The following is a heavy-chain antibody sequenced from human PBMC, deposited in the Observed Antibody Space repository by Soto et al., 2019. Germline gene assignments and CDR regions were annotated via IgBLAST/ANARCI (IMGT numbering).Heavy chain of an antibody. CDR3: ARGPSTNAYLDY. Sequence: SETLSLTCTVSGGSISSYYWSWIRQPPGKGLEWIGYIYYSGNTNYNPSLKSRVTISIDKSNNQFSLNLRSVTAADTAVYDCARGPSTNAYLDYRGQGTPVTVSS. CDR2: IYYSGNT. CDR1: GGSISSYY. V-gene: IGHV4-59*12. J-gene: IGHJ4*02. D-gene: IGHD1-1*01.